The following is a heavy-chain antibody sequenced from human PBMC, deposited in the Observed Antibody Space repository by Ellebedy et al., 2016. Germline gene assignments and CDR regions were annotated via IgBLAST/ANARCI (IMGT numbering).Heavy chain of an antibody. V-gene: IGHV4-59*08. CDR1: GGSISSYY. J-gene: IGHJ4*02. D-gene: IGHD4-17*01. Sequence: SETLSLTCTVSGGSISSYYWSWIRQPPGKGLEWIGYIYYSGSTNYNPSLKSRVTISVDTSKNQFSLKLSSVTAADTAVYYCALYGDYVRGYFDYWGQGTLVTVSS. CDR3: ALYGDYVRGYFDY. CDR2: IYYSGST.